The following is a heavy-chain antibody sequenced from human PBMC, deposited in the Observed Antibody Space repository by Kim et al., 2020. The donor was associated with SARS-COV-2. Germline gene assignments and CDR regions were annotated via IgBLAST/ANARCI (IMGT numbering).Heavy chain of an antibody. D-gene: IGHD3-10*01. CDR1: GFVFMNYA. Sequence: GGSLRLSCDASGFVFMNYAMTWVRQAPGKGLEWVAAISGSGGSTDYVDSVQGRFTISRDTSKETVYLQMSSLRAEDTAVYFCAKSVGEYYYYYGLDVWGKGPRSSSPQ. CDR3: AKSVGEYYYYYGLDV. V-gene: IGHV3-23*01. CDR2: ISGSGGST. J-gene: IGHJ6*01.